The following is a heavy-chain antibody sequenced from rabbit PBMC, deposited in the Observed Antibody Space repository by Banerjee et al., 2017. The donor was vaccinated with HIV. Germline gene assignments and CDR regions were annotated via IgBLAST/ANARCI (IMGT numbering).Heavy chain of an antibody. V-gene: IGHV1S45*01. Sequence: QEQLEESGGGLVQPEGSLTITCTASGFSFSNKYVMCWVRQAPGKGLEWIGCIVSGSGSTYYAYWAKGRFTISKTSSTTVTLQMTSLTAADTATYFCARNRDLWGPGTLVTVS. CDR3: ARNRDL. CDR1: GFSFSNKYV. J-gene: IGHJ6*01. CDR2: IVSGSGST.